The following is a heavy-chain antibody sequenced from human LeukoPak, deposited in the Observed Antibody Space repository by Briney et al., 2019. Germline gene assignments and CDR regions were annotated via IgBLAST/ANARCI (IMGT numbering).Heavy chain of an antibody. CDR3: AKDYEAATFPLFDY. D-gene: IGHD6-25*01. V-gene: IGHV3-23*01. CDR1: GFTFSSYA. J-gene: IGHJ4*02. Sequence: GSLRLSCAASGFTFSSYAMSWVRQAPRKGLEWVSAISGSGGSTYYADSVKGRFTISRDNSKNTLYLQMDSLRAEDTAVYYCAKDYEAATFPLFDYWGQGTLVTVSS. CDR2: ISGSGGST.